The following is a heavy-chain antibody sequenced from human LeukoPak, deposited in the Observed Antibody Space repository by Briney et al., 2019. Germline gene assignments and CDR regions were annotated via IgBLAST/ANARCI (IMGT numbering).Heavy chain of an antibody. V-gene: IGHV1-3*01. CDR3: ARCITMVRGALCFDY. CDR2: INAGNGNT. Sequence: ASVKVSRKASGYTFTSYAMHWVRQAPGQRLEWMGWINAGNGNTKYSQKFQGRATITRDTSASTAYMELSSLRSEDTAVYYCARCITMVRGALCFDYWGQGTLVTVSS. CDR1: GYTFTSYA. J-gene: IGHJ4*02. D-gene: IGHD3-10*01.